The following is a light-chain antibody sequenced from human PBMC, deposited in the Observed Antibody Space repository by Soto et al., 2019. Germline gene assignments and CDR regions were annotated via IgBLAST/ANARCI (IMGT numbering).Light chain of an antibody. J-gene: IGLJ1*01. CDR1: SSDVGAYNY. CDR2: DVT. Sequence: QSVLTQPASVSGSPGQSITISCTGSSSDVGAYNYVSWYQHHPDKAPKLVIYDVTNRPSGVSNRFSGSKSGNTASLTISGLQAEVEAEYYCNYYTSSTTPNVCATGTKATVL. V-gene: IGLV2-14*03. CDR3: NYYTSSTTPNV.